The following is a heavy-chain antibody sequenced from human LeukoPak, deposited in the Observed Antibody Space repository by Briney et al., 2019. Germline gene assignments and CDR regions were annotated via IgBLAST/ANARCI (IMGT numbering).Heavy chain of an antibody. CDR2: IYYSGST. J-gene: IGHJ3*02. Sequence: SETLSLTCTVSGGSISSYYWSWIRQPPGKGLVLIGYIYYSGSTYYNPSLKSRVTISVDTSKNQFSLKLSSVTAADTAVYYCALGYCSGGSCYSDAFDIWGQGTMVTVSS. CDR1: GGSISSYY. V-gene: IGHV4-59*06. D-gene: IGHD2-15*01. CDR3: ALGYCSGGSCYSDAFDI.